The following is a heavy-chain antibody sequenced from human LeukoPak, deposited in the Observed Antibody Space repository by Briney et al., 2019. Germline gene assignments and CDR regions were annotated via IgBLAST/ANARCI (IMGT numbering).Heavy chain of an antibody. V-gene: IGHV3-30*02. CDR2: IRYDGSNK. Sequence: PGGSLRLSCAASGFTFSTYGMHWVRRAPGKGLEWVAFIRYDGSNKYYADSVKGRFTISSDNSKNTLYLQMNSLRAEDTAVYYCAKAGTIFGVENPFYFYYMDVWGKGTTVTVSS. CDR3: AKAGTIFGVENPFYFYYMDV. J-gene: IGHJ6*03. CDR1: GFTFSTYG. D-gene: IGHD3-3*01.